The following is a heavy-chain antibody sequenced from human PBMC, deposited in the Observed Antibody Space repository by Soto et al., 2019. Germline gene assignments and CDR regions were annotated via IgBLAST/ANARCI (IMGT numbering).Heavy chain of an antibody. V-gene: IGHV1-46*01. CDR2: INPSGGST. CDR3: ARESPPKSPYNWNHGRNWFDP. D-gene: IGHD1-20*01. J-gene: IGHJ5*02. Sequence: ASVKVSCKASGYTFTSYYMHWVRQAPGQGLEWMGIINPSGGSTSYAQKFQGRVTMTRDTSTSTVYMELSSLRSEDTAVYYCARESPPKSPYNWNHGRNWFDPWGQGTLVTVSS. CDR1: GYTFTSYY.